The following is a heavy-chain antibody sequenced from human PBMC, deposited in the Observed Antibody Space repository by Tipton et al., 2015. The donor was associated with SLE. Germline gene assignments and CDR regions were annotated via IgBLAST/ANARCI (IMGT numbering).Heavy chain of an antibody. CDR3: ARASGIAVAGTMGGWFDP. D-gene: IGHD6-19*01. CDR2: IYYSGST. Sequence: TLSLTCTVSGGSISTYYWSWIRQSPGKGLEWIGYIYYSGSTNYNPSLKSRVTISVDTSKNQFSLKLRSVTAADTAVYYCARASGIAVAGTMGGWFDPWGQGTLVTVSP. V-gene: IGHV4-59*01. CDR1: GGSISTYY. J-gene: IGHJ5*02.